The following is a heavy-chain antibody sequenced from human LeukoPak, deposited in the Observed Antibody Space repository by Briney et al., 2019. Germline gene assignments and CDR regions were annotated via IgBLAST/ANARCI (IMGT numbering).Heavy chain of an antibody. J-gene: IGHJ4*02. V-gene: IGHV4-39*01. D-gene: IGHD6-19*01. Sequence: SETLSLTCTVSGGSISSSSYYWGWIRQPPGKGLEWIGSIYYSGSTYYNPSLKSRVTISVDTSKNQFSLKLYPVTAADTAVYYCARHSSGWYWFDYWGQGTLVTVSS. CDR2: IYYSGST. CDR3: ARHSSGWYWFDY. CDR1: GGSISSSSYY.